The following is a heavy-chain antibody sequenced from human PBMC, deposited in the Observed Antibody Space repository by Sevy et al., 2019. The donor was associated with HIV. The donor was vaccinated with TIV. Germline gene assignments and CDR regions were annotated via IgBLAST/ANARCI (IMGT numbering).Heavy chain of an antibody. CDR1: GGTFSNYG. CDR3: ARTTPDDYNYSYYYGMDV. J-gene: IGHJ6*02. D-gene: IGHD4-4*01. Sequence: SVKVSCKASGGTFSNYGIIWVRQAPGQGLEWMGGIIPIFGTANYAQNLQDRVTITADESTSTAYMEVSSLRSEDTAVYYCARTTPDDYNYSYYYGMDVWGQGTTVTVSS. V-gene: IGHV1-69*13. CDR2: IIPIFGTA.